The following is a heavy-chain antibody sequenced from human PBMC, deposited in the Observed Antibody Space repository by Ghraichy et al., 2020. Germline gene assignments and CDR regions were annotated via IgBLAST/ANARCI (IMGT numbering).Heavy chain of an antibody. V-gene: IGHV4-38-2*02. J-gene: IGHJ4*02. Sequence: SETLSLTCAVSGFSISTDFYWGWIRQPPGKGLEWIGTIHHSGSTYYNPSLKSRVTISVDTSKNQFSLKLTSVAAADTAVYYCARDSTVFWRWGYWGQGALVTVSS. CDR1: GFSISTDFY. D-gene: IGHD3-3*01. CDR3: ARDSTVFWRWGY. CDR2: IHHSGST.